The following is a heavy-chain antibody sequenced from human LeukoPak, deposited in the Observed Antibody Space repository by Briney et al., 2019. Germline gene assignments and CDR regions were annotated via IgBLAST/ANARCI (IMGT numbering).Heavy chain of an antibody. CDR3: ARPRSYSHDAFDI. D-gene: IGHD3-10*01. J-gene: IGHJ3*02. CDR1: GGTFSSYA. V-gene: IGHV1-69*06. CDR2: IIPIFGTA. Sequence: GAPVKVSCKASGGTFSSYAISWVRQAPGQGLEWMGGIIPIFGTANYAQKFQGRVTITADKSTSTAYMELSSLRSEDTAVYYCARPRSYSHDAFDIWGQGTMVTVSS.